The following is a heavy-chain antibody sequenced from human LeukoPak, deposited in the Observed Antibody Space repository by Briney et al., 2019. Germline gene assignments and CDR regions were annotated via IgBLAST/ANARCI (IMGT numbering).Heavy chain of an antibody. Sequence: PGGSLRLSCAASGFTFSSYAMSWVRQAPGKGLEWVSAISGSGGSTYYADSVKGRFTISRDDSKNTLYLQMNSLRAEDTAVYYCAKGEDEEWELPDYWGQGTLVTVSS. CDR3: AKGEDEEWELPDY. D-gene: IGHD1-26*01. V-gene: IGHV3-23*01. CDR2: ISGSGGST. J-gene: IGHJ4*02. CDR1: GFTFSSYA.